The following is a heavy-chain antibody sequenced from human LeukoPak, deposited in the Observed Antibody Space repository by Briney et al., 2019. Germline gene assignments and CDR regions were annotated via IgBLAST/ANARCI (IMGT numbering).Heavy chain of an antibody. V-gene: IGHV4-59*01. CDR1: GGSISSYY. J-gene: IGHJ5*02. CDR3: ARDNWRGREEDIAAYCGGDCHSGFDP. CDR2: IYYSGST. D-gene: IGHD2-21*02. Sequence: SETLSLTCTVSGGSISSYYWSWIRQPPGKGLEWIGYIYYSGSTNYNPSLKSRVTISVDTSKNQFSLKLSSVTAADTAVYYCARDNWRGREEDIAAYCGGDCHSGFDPWGQGTLVTVSS.